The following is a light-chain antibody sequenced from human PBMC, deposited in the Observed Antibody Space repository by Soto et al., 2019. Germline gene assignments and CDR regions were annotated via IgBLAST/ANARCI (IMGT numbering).Light chain of an antibody. CDR1: SSNIGAGYD. Sequence: QSVLTQPPSVSGAPGQRVTISCTGSSSNIGAGYDVHWYQQLPGTAPKLLIYGNSNRPSGVPDRFSGSKSGTSASLAITGPQAADAADYYCQSYDSSLSGSVFGGGTKLTVL. CDR3: QSYDSSLSGSV. CDR2: GNS. V-gene: IGLV1-40*01. J-gene: IGLJ2*01.